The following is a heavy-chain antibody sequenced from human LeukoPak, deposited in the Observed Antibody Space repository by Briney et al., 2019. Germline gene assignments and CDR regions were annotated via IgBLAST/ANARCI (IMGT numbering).Heavy chain of an antibody. Sequence: PGRSLRLSCAASGFTFSSYGMHWVRQAPGKGLEWVAVIWYDGSNKYYADSVKGRFTIFRDNSKNTLYLQMNSLRAEDTAVYYCAKDGPDYYDRAFDIWGQGTMVTVSS. V-gene: IGHV3-33*06. J-gene: IGHJ3*02. CDR2: IWYDGSNK. D-gene: IGHD3-22*01. CDR1: GFTFSSYG. CDR3: AKDGPDYYDRAFDI.